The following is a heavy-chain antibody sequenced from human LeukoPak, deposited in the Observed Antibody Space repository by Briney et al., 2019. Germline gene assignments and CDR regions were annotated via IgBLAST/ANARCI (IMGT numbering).Heavy chain of an antibody. CDR1: GGSVSSGSYY. Sequence: PSETLSLTCTVSGGSVSSGSYYWSWIRQPPGKGLEWIGYIHYSGSTNYNPSLESRVTISVDTSKNQFSLKLNSVTAADTAVYYCARDKGYCSSTSCYGLDYWGQGTLVTVPS. CDR3: ARDKGYCSSTSCYGLDY. CDR2: IHYSGST. J-gene: IGHJ4*02. V-gene: IGHV4-61*01. D-gene: IGHD2-2*01.